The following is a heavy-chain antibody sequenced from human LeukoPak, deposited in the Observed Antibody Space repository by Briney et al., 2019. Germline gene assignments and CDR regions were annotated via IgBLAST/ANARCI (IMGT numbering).Heavy chain of an antibody. V-gene: IGHV3-33*01. Sequence: PGRSLRLSCAASGFTFSSYGMHWVRQAPGKGLEWVAVIWYDGSNKYYADSVKGRFTISRDNSKNTLYLQMNSLRAEDTAVYYCARDSKSDAKLTFDYWGQGTLVIVSS. J-gene: IGHJ4*02. CDR3: ARDSKSDAKLTFDY. CDR1: GFTFSSYG. D-gene: IGHD1-1*01. CDR2: IWYDGSNK.